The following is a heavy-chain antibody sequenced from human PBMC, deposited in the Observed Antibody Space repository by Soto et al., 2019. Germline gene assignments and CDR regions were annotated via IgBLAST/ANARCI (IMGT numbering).Heavy chain of an antibody. CDR3: ARLPANPPDV. Sequence: GQSLKISCKGSGCSCTSYCISWVRQMPGKGLEWMGRIDPSDSYTNYSPSFQGHVTISADKSISTAYLQWSSLKASDTAMYYCARLPANPPDVWGQGTTVTVSS. V-gene: IGHV5-10-1*01. J-gene: IGHJ6*02. D-gene: IGHD2-15*01. CDR1: GCSCTSYC. CDR2: IDPSDSYT.